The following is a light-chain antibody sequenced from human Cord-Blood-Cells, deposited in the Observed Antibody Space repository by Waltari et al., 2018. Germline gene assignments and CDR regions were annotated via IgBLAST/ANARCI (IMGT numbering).Light chain of an antibody. J-gene: IGLJ3*02. Sequence: QSALTQPAPVSGSPGHSIPIPCTGTSADVGGYKYAPWYQQHPGKAPKHMIYDVSKRPSGVSNRFSGSKSGNTASLTISGLQAEDEADYYCSSYTSSSTLVFGGGTKLTVL. CDR2: DVS. V-gene: IGLV2-14*01. CDR3: SSYTSSSTLV. CDR1: SADVGGYKY.